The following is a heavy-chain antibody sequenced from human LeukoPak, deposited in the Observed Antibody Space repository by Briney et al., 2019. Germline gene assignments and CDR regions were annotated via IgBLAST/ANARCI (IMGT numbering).Heavy chain of an antibody. Sequence: GGSLRLSCAASGFTFSTYSMNWVRQAPGKGLEWVSYISSSSTSIYYADSVKGRFTISRDNAKNSLYLQMNSLRADDTAVYYCARQETSSYNGAFDIWGQGTMVTVSS. V-gene: IGHV3-48*04. CDR2: ISSSSTSI. D-gene: IGHD1-26*01. CDR1: GFTFSTYS. J-gene: IGHJ3*02. CDR3: ARQETSSYNGAFDI.